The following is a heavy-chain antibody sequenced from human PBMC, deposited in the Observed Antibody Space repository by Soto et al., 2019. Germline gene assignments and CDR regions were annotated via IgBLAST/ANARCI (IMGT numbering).Heavy chain of an antibody. D-gene: IGHD2-21*02. CDR3: AKESRGGDYYVAGAFDS. J-gene: IGHJ4*02. CDR1: AFPFSTYA. CDR2: ISNGGDYT. V-gene: IGHV3-23*01. Sequence: EVQLLESGGGLIQPGGALRLSCAASAFPFSTYALSWVRQAPGQGLEWGSAISNGGDYTFYADSVKGRFSVSRDNSKNTLYLHMNSLRAEDTALYYCAKESRGGDYYVAGAFDSWGQGTLVTVSS.